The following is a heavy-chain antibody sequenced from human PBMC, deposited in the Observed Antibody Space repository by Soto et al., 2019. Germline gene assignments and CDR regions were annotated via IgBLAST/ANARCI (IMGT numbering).Heavy chain of an antibody. Sequence: GGSLRLSCAASGFTFSSYAMSWVRQAPGKGLEWVSAISGSGGSTYYADSVKGRCTISRDNSKNTLYLQMNSLRAEDTAVYYCAKDPRGITMIVVVPDYFDYWGQGTLVTVSS. CDR1: GFTFSSYA. J-gene: IGHJ4*02. CDR3: AKDPRGITMIVVVPDYFDY. D-gene: IGHD3-22*01. CDR2: ISGSGGST. V-gene: IGHV3-23*01.